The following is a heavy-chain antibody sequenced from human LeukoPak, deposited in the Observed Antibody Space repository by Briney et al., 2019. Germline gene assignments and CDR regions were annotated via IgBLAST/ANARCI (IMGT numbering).Heavy chain of an antibody. CDR2: INPNSGDT. V-gene: IGHV1-2*02. J-gene: IGHJ4*02. D-gene: IGHD6-6*01. Sequence: ASVKVSCKASGYTFTGYYMHWVRQAPGQGLEWMRWINPNSGDTNYAQKFQGRVTMTRDTSISTAYVELTSLRSDDTAVYYCAKARSRSSASSDYWGQGTLVTVSS. CDR1: GYTFTGYY. CDR3: AKARSRSSASSDY.